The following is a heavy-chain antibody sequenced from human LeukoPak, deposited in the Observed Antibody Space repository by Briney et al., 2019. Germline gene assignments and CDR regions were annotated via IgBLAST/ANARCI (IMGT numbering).Heavy chain of an antibody. D-gene: IGHD6-19*01. CDR1: GYTLTELS. V-gene: IGHV1-24*01. CDR2: FDPEDGET. J-gene: IGHJ4*02. CDR3: AVDSSGWSSVFDY. Sequence: ASVTVSCTVSGYTLTELSMHWVRQARGKGGEWMGGFDPEDGETIYAQKFQGRVTMTEDTSTDTAYMELSSLRSEDTAVYYCAVDSSGWSSVFDYWGQGTMVTVSS.